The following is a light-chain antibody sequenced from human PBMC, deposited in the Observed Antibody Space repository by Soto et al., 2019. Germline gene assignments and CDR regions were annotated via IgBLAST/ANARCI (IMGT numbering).Light chain of an antibody. V-gene: IGLV2-8*01. CDR1: SSDVGGYNY. CDR2: EVS. Sequence: QSALTQPPSASGSPGQSVTLSCTGSSSDVGGYNYVSWYQQHPGKAPKFMIYEVSKRPSGVPDRLAGSKSGNTASLTVSGLQAEDEADYYCSSYGGSNTVVFGGGTKLTVL. CDR3: SSYGGSNTVV. J-gene: IGLJ2*01.